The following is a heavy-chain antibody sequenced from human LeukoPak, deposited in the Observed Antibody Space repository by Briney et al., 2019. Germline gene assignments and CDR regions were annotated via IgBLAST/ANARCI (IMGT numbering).Heavy chain of an antibody. CDR2: IYHSGTT. CDR1: GGSISSGGYY. D-gene: IGHD3-22*01. CDR3: AREIYDSSGYYYVRG. Sequence: SETLSLTCTVSGGSISSGGYYWSWIRQHPGKDLEWIGNIYHSGTTFHNPSLESRLTISVDTSKNQFSLKLSSVTAADTAVYYCAREIYDSSGYYYVRGWGQGTLVTVSS. J-gene: IGHJ4*02. V-gene: IGHV4-31*03.